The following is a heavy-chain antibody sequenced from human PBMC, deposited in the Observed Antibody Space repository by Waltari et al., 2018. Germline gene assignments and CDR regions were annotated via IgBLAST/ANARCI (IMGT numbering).Heavy chain of an antibody. Sequence: EVQLLESGGGLVQPGGSLRLSCAASGFTFSSSAMSWVRQAPGKGLEWVSAISGSGGRTYYADSGKGRFTISRDNSKNTLDLQMNSLRAEDTAVYYCAKAGGSYSFNWYFDLWGRGTLVTVSS. CDR2: ISGSGGRT. D-gene: IGHD1-26*01. CDR3: AKAGGSYSFNWYFDL. CDR1: GFTFSSSA. V-gene: IGHV3-23*01. J-gene: IGHJ2*01.